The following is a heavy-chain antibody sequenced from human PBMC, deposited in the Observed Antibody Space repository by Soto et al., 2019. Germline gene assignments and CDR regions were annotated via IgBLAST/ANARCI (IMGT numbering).Heavy chain of an antibody. CDR1: GFTVSNNF. Sequence: VQLVETGGALIQPGGSLRLSCTASGFTVSNNFMSWVRQAPGKALEWVSVIYTDGSPYYTDSVRGRFTISRYDSKNTVFLQWNNVRVEDTTVYYCTRGMVRGVSAFDICGQGRTVTVSS. CDR3: TRGMVRGVSAFDI. D-gene: IGHD3-10*01. V-gene: IGHV3-53*02. J-gene: IGHJ3*02. CDR2: IYTDGSP.